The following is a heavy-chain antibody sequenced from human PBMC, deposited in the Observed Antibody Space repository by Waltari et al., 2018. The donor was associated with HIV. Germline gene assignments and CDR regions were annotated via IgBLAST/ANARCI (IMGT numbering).Heavy chain of an antibody. D-gene: IGHD3-22*01. CDR2: IRYDGTNK. V-gene: IGHV3-30*02. J-gene: IGHJ4*02. Sequence: QVQLVESGGGVVEPGGSLRLSGTASGFTFSNYGMYWVRQAPGKGLQWVAFIRYDGTNKYYADSVKGRFIISRDNSKNTLSLQMHSLRAEDTAVYYCAKAPHHYDSSGPVYWGQGTLVTVSS. CDR1: GFTFSNYG. CDR3: AKAPHHYDSSGPVY.